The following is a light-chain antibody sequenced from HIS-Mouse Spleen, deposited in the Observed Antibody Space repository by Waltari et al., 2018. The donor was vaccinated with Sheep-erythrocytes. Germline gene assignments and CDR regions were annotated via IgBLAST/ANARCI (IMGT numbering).Light chain of an antibody. Sequence: QSALTQPRSVSGSPGQSVTISCTGTSSDVGGYNYVSWYQQHPGKAPNLMIYDVSKRASGGPDRFSGSKAGNTASRTIDGLQAEDEADYYCCSYAGSYNHVFATGTKVTVL. J-gene: IGLJ1*01. V-gene: IGLV2-11*01. CDR1: SSDVGGYNY. CDR3: CSYAGSYNHV. CDR2: DVS.